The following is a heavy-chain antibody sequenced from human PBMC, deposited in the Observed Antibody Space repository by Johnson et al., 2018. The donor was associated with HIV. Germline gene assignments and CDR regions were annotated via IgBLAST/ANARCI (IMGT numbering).Heavy chain of an antibody. CDR3: AKDSSHIVPGRPQLDAFDI. CDR1: GFAFSSYA. CDR2: VKSKTEGGTI. J-gene: IGHJ3*02. D-gene: IGHD2-21*01. Sequence: VQLVESGGGLVQPGGSLRLSCAASGFAFSSYAMNWVRQVPGKGLEWVGRVKSKTEGGTIDYAAPVKGRFTISRDDSKNTLYLQMNSLKTEDTAVYYCAKDSSHIVPGRPQLDAFDIWGQGTMVTVSS. V-gene: IGHV3-15*01.